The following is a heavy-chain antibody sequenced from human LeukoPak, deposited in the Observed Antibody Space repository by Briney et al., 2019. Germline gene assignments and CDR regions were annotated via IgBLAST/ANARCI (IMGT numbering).Heavy chain of an antibody. D-gene: IGHD3-10*01. CDR2: IYYSGST. CDR3: ARTVRGVIDLYYFDY. CDR1: GGSISSSSYY. Sequence: PSETLSLTCTVSGGSISSSSYYWGWIRQPPGKGLEWTGSIYYSGSTYYNPSLKSRVTISVDTSKNQFSLKLSSVTAADTAVYYCARTVRGVIDLYYFDYWGQGTLVIVSS. V-gene: IGHV4-39*01. J-gene: IGHJ4*02.